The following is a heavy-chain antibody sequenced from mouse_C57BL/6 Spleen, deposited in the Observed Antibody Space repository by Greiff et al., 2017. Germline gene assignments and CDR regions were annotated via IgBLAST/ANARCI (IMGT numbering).Heavy chain of an antibody. CDR2: ISSGSSTI. CDR1: GFTFSDYG. CDR3: ARDSKGAMDY. D-gene: IGHD2-5*01. V-gene: IGHV5-17*01. Sequence: EVNLVESGGGLVKPGGSLKLSCAASGFTFSDYGMHWVRQAPEKGLEWVAYISSGSSTIYYADTVKGRFTISRDNAKNTLFLQMTSLRSEDTAMYYCARDSKGAMDYWGQGTSVTVSS. J-gene: IGHJ4*01.